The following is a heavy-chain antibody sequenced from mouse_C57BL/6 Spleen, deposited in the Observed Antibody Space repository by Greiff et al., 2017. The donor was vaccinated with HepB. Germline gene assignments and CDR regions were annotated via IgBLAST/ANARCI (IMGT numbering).Heavy chain of an antibody. CDR2: IDPSDSET. D-gene: IGHD2-4*01. Sequence: VQLQQSGAELVRPGSSVKLSCKASGYTFTSYWMHWVKQRPIQGLEWIGNIDPSDSETHYNQKFTDKATLTVDKSSSTAYMQLSSLTSEDSAVYYCASRDYDVGGYFDYWGQGTTLTVSS. J-gene: IGHJ2*01. CDR1: GYTFTSYW. V-gene: IGHV1-52*01. CDR3: ASRDYDVGGYFDY.